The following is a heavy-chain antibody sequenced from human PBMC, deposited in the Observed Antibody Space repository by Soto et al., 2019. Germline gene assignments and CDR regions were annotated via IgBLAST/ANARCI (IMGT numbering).Heavy chain of an antibody. D-gene: IGHD3-10*01. Sequence: EVRLVESGGGLIQPGGSLRLSCAASELTLSSNYMTWVRQAPGKGLEWVSFIYSDGRTYHADSVKGRFTISRDDFRNTVYLQMNSLRAEDTAVYYCARAYGAGSYFCDYWGQGTPVTVSS. CDR2: IYSDGRT. V-gene: IGHV3-53*01. CDR1: ELTLSSNY. CDR3: ARAYGAGSYFCDY. J-gene: IGHJ4*02.